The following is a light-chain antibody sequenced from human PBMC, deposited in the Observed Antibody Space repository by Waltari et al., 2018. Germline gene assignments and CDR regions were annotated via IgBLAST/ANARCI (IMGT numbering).Light chain of an antibody. V-gene: IGKV3-20*01. CDR3: QHYLRLPVT. J-gene: IGKJ1*01. Sequence: EIVLTQSPGTLSLSLGERATVSCRASQSVSRALAWYQQKPGQAPRLLISGASTRATGIPDRFSGSGSGTDFSLTISRLEPDDFAVYYCQHYLRLPVTFGQGTTVE. CDR1: QSVSRA. CDR2: GAS.